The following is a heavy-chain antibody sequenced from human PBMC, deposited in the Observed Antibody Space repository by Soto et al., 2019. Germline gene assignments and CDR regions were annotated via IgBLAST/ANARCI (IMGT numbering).Heavy chain of an antibody. CDR3: ARLVWSYGTWFDP. J-gene: IGHJ5*02. V-gene: IGHV4-34*01. CDR2: INHSGST. CDR1: DGSFSDFY. Sequence: SETLSLTCAVYDGSFSDFYWTWIRQLPGKGLEWIGEINHSGSTNYNPSLKSRVTISVDTSKNQFSLKLSSVTAADTAVYYCARLVWSYGTWFDPWGQGTLVT. D-gene: IGHD5-18*01.